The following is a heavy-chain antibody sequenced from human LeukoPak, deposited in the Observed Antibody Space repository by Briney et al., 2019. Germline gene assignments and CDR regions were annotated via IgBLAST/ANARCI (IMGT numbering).Heavy chain of an antibody. CDR1: GGSFSGYY. CDR2: INHSGST. J-gene: IGHJ6*03. Sequence: SETLSLTCAVYGGSFSGYYWSWIRQPPGKGLEWIGEINHSGSTNYNPSLKSRVTISVDTSKNQFSLKLSSVTAADTAVYYCARLIGGNSGHYYYYYMDVWGKGTTVTISS. V-gene: IGHV4-34*01. CDR3: ARLIGGNSGHYYYYYMDV. D-gene: IGHD4-23*01.